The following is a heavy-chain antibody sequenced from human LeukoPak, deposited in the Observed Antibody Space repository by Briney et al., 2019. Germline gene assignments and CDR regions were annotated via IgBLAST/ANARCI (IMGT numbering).Heavy chain of an antibody. D-gene: IGHD6-13*01. Sequence: ASVKVSCKASGYTFTGYYMHWVRQAPGQGLEWMGWINPNSGGTNYAQKFQGRVTMTRDTSISTAYMELSRLRSDDTAVYYCARDRPRYSSSRGAPYWYFDLWGRGTLVTVSS. V-gene: IGHV1-2*02. CDR2: INPNSGGT. CDR1: GYTFTGYY. CDR3: ARDRPRYSSSRGAPYWYFDL. J-gene: IGHJ2*01.